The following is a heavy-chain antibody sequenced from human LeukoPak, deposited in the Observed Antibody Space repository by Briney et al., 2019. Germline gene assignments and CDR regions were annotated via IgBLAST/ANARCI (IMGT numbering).Heavy chain of an antibody. Sequence: SETLSLTCTVSGGSMSNYYWSWVRQPPGKGREWIGYTNYTGTTNYNPPLKSGATTLVNTSKNQYSLKLNSVTAADTGVYYCGRDQRRTSCFDYWGQGTLVTVSS. CDR2: TNYTGTT. CDR1: GGSMSNYY. D-gene: IGHD2-2*01. J-gene: IGHJ4*02. V-gene: IGHV4-59*01. CDR3: GRDQRRTSCFDY.